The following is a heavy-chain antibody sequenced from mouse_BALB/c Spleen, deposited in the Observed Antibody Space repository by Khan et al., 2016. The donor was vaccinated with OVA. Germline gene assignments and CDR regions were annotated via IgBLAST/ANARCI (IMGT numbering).Heavy chain of an antibody. CDR1: GYTFTTYW. CDR2: INPTSGYT. Sequence: VQLQQSGAELAKPGASVKMSCKASGYTFTTYWMHWVKQRPGQGLEWIGYINPTSGYTDYNEKFKDRAILSADKSSSNAYMQLSSLTSEDSAVYYCTRDRIDYWGQGTTLTVSS. J-gene: IGHJ2*01. V-gene: IGHV1-7*01. CDR3: TRDRIDY.